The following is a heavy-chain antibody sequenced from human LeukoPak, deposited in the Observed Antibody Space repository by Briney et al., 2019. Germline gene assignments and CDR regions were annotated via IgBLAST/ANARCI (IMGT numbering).Heavy chain of an antibody. Sequence: PSETLSLTCTVSGGSMSSYYWRWVRQHPGKGMEWVGYIYYSGSTNYNPSRKSRVTISVHTSKNQFSLKLSSVTAADTAVYYCARLAAAGTGSTFVDYWGQGTLVTVSS. CDR3: ARLAAAGTGSTFVDY. CDR1: GGSMSSYY. CDR2: IYYSGST. J-gene: IGHJ4*02. D-gene: IGHD6-13*01. V-gene: IGHV4-59*08.